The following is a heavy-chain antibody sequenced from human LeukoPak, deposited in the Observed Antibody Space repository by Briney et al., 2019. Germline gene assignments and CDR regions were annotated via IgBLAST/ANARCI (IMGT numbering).Heavy chain of an antibody. CDR2: IYTSGST. V-gene: IGHV4-4*07. Sequence: PSETLSLTCTVSGGSISSYYWSWIRQPAGKGLEWIGRIYTSGSTNYNPPLKSRVTMSVDTSKNQFSLKLSSVTAADTAVYYCARDRGSSGWGWFDPWGQGTLVTVSS. J-gene: IGHJ5*02. CDR3: ARDRGSSGWGWFDP. CDR1: GGSISSYY. D-gene: IGHD6-19*01.